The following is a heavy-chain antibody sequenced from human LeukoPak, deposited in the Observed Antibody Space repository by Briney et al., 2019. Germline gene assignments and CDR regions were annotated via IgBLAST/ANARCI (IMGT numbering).Heavy chain of an antibody. CDR2: IRYDGSHK. CDR1: GFTFNNYG. V-gene: IGHV3-30*02. Sequence: GGSLRLSCAASGFTFNNYGMRWVRQAPGKGLEWVAFIRYDGSHKYYADFVKGRFTISRDNSKNTLYLQMNSLRAEDTAVYYCATGGVEMATTGAFDIWGQGTMVTVSS. J-gene: IGHJ3*02. CDR3: ATGGVEMATTGAFDI. D-gene: IGHD5-24*01.